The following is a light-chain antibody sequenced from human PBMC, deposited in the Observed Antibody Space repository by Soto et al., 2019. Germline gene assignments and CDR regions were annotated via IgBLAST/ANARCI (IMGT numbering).Light chain of an antibody. J-gene: IGKJ4*01. CDR3: QRYNSYPLT. V-gene: IGKV1-5*01. CDR1: QSINRY. CDR2: DAS. Sequence: DIQMTQSPSTLSASVGDRVTITCRATQSINRYLAWYQQKPGKAPKLLIYDASILESGVPSRFSGSASGTEFILTISSLQPEYFATYYCQRYNSYPLTFGGGTKVENK.